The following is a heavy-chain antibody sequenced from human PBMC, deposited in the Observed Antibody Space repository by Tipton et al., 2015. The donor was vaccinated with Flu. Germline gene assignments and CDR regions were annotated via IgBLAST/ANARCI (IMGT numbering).Heavy chain of an antibody. J-gene: IGHJ4*02. D-gene: IGHD3-10*02. V-gene: IGHV4-39*01. CDR1: SGSIRSTNYF. CDR3: ARLSYYDVDLKNFYFED. Sequence: TLSLTCTVSSGSIRSTNYFCAWIRQPPGKGLELIGSIYPGGTTYYNPSLKSRVTISVDTSKSQFSLKLRSVTAADTAVYYCARLSYYDVDLKNFYFEDWGQGTLVTVSS. CDR2: IYPGGTT.